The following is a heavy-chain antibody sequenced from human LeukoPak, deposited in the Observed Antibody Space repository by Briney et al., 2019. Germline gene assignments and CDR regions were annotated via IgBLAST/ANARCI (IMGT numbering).Heavy chain of an antibody. CDR3: AKDRENGYSSGCSDY. D-gene: IGHD6-19*01. CDR1: GFTFSSYA. J-gene: IGHJ4*02. Sequence: GGSLRLSCAASGFTFSSYAMHWVRQAPGKGLEWVAVISYDGSNKYYADSVKGRFTISRDNSKNTLYLQMNSLRAEDTAVYYCAKDRENGYSSGCSDYWGQGTLVTVSS. V-gene: IGHV3-30-3*01. CDR2: ISYDGSNK.